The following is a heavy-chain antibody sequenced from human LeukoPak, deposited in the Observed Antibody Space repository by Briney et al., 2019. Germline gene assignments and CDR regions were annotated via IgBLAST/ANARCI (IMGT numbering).Heavy chain of an antibody. D-gene: IGHD2-15*01. CDR3: AKVVWRSNCSAGSCPN. CDR2: ISGSGGNT. Sequence: GGSLRLSCAASGFTFSSHAMSWVRQAPGKGLEWVSSISGSGGNTYWADSVKGRFTISRDNSRNTLYLQINSLRAEDTAVYYCAKVVWRSNCSAGSCPNWGQETLVTVS. J-gene: IGHJ4*02. CDR1: GFTFSSHA. V-gene: IGHV3-23*01.